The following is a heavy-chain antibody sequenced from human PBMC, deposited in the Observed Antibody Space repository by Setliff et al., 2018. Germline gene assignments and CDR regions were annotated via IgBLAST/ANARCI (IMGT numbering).Heavy chain of an antibody. J-gene: IGHJ4*02. CDR2: ISHSANK. CDR3: ARESRFGYSGHDCAFDY. CDR1: GGSISDNNYY. V-gene: IGHV4-39*02. Sequence: LSLTCTVSGGSISDNNYYWGWIRQSPGKELEWIGGISHSANKYYNPSFRTGVTISVDMSKNQFFLNLDSVTAADTALYYCARESRFGYSGHDCAFDYWGQGMLVTVSS. D-gene: IGHD5-12*01.